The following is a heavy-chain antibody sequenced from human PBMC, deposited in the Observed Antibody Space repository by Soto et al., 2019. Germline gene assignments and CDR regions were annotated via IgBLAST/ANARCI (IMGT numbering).Heavy chain of an antibody. CDR2: IYYSGST. V-gene: IGHV4-59*08. Sequence: SETLSLTCAVYGGSFSGYYWSWIRQPPGKGLEWIGYIYYSGSTNYNPSLKSRVTISVDTSKNQFSLKLSSVTAADTAAYYCARIRYDSEAFDIWGQGTMVTVSS. D-gene: IGHD3-3*01. CDR3: ARIRYDSEAFDI. J-gene: IGHJ3*02. CDR1: GGSFSGYY.